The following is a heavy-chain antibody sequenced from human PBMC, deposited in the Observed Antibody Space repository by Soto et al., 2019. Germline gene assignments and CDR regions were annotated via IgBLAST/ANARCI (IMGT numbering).Heavy chain of an antibody. CDR2: ISSSSSTI. CDR3: ASDSPPGWHFDY. Sequence: EAQLVESGGGLVQPGGSLRLSCAASGFTFSSYSMNWVRQAPGKGLEWISYISSSSSTIYYADSVHGRFTISRDNARNSLYLQMNSLRDEDTAMYYCASDSPPGWHFDYWGQGALVTVSS. CDR1: GFTFSSYS. J-gene: IGHJ4*02. V-gene: IGHV3-48*02. D-gene: IGHD6-19*01.